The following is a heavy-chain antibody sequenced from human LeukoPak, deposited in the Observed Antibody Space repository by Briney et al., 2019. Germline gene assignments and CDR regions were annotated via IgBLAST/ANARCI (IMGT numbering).Heavy chain of an antibody. CDR2: ISYDGSNK. V-gene: IGHV3-30*04. CDR3: ARDRIHCSGGSCYSGWFDP. J-gene: IGHJ5*02. Sequence: PGGSLRLSCAASGFTFSSYAMYWVRQAPGKGLEWVAVISYDGSNKYYADSVKGRFTISRDNSKNTLYLQMNSLRAEDTAVYYCARDRIHCSGGSCYSGWFDPWGQGTLVTVSS. D-gene: IGHD2-15*01. CDR1: GFTFSSYA.